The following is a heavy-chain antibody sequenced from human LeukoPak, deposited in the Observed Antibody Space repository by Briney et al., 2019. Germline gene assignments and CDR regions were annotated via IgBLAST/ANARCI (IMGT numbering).Heavy chain of an antibody. J-gene: IGHJ4*02. CDR3: ARGGVATGDY. D-gene: IGHD5-12*01. CDR1: GGSFSGYY. CDR2: INHSGST. V-gene: IGHV4-34*01. Sequence: SEPLSLTCAVYGGSFSGYYWSWIRQPPGKGLEWIGEINHSGSTNYNPSLKSRVTISVDTSKNQFSLKLSSVTAADTAVYYCARGGVATGDYWGQGTLVTVSS.